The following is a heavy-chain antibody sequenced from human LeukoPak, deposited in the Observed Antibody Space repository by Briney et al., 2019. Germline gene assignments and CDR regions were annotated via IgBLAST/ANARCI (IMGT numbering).Heavy chain of an antibody. CDR2: INRDGSST. D-gene: IGHD3-10*01. CDR3: ARPIWGYYGSGSSARWFDP. Sequence: TGGSLRLSCAASGFTFSSYWMHWVRQAPGKGLVWVSRINRDGSSTSYADSVKGRFTISRDNAKNTLYLQMNSLRAEDTAVYYCARPIWGYYGSGSSARWFDPWGQGTLVTVSS. J-gene: IGHJ5*02. CDR1: GFTFSSYW. V-gene: IGHV3-74*01.